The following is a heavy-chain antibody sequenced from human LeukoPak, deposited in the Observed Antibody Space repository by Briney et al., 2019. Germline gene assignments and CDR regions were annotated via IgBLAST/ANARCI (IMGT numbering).Heavy chain of an antibody. Sequence: GGSLRLSCAASGFTFNNYVMSWVRQAPGKGLEWVSSVSGTGDSTYYADSVKCRFTISRDNFKNRLYLQMNSLRDDDTAVYYCAKASREYSSTWYYWGQGTLVTVSS. CDR3: AKASREYSSTWYY. V-gene: IGHV3-23*01. CDR2: VSGTGDST. J-gene: IGHJ4*02. CDR1: GFTFNNYV. D-gene: IGHD6-13*01.